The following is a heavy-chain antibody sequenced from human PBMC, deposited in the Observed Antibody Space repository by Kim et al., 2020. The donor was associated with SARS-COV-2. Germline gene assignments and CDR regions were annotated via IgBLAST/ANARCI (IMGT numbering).Heavy chain of an antibody. D-gene: IGHD5-12*01. J-gene: IGHJ4*02. CDR3: AVRRDGYNFVGYSDY. CDR1: GGSFSGYY. V-gene: IGHV4-34*01. CDR2: INHSGST. Sequence: SETLSLTCAVYGGSFSGYYWSWIRQPPGKGLEWIGEINHSGSTNYNPSLKSRVTISVDTSKNQFSLKLSSVTAADTAVYYCAVRRDGYNFVGYSDYWGQGTLVTVSS.